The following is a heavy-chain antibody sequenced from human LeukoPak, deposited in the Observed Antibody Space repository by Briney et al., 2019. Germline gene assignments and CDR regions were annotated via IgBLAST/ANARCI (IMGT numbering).Heavy chain of an antibody. CDR1: GFTFSSYG. J-gene: IGHJ4*02. Sequence: GGSLRLSCAASGFTFSSYGMHWVRQAPGKGLEWVAFIRYDGSNKYYADSVKGRFTISRDNSKNTLYLQMNSLRAEDTAVYYCAKLLDYGTTYDHWGQGALVTVSS. CDR3: AKLLDYGTTYDH. D-gene: IGHD1-1*01. V-gene: IGHV3-30*02. CDR2: IRYDGSNK.